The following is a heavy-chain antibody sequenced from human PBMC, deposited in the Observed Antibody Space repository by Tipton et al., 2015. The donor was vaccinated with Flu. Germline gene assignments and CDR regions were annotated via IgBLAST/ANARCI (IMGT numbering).Heavy chain of an antibody. D-gene: IGHD5-18*01. CDR3: ARGHTAMVGSLYYYGMDV. V-gene: IGHV4-34*01. CDR1: GGSFSGYY. J-gene: IGHJ6*02. Sequence: TLSLTCAVYGGSFSGYYWSWIRQPPGKGLERIGEINHSGSTNYNPSLKSRVTISVDTSKNQFSLKLSSVTAADTAVYYCARGHTAMVGSLYYYGMDVWGQGTTVTVSS. CDR2: INHSGST.